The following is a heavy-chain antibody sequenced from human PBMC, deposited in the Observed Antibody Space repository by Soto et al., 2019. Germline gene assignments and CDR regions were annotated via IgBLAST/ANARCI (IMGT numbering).Heavy chain of an antibody. CDR3: ARYRTTVVTQAYFDH. Sequence: SLTCIVSGESISSSSYYWGWIRQPPGKGLEWIGSIYYSGRTYYNPSFKSRVTISIDTSKNQFSLKLSSVTATDTAVYYCARYRTTVVTQAYFDHWGQGALVAVSS. CDR1: GESISSSSYY. CDR2: IYYSGRT. D-gene: IGHD2-21*02. V-gene: IGHV4-39*01. J-gene: IGHJ4*02.